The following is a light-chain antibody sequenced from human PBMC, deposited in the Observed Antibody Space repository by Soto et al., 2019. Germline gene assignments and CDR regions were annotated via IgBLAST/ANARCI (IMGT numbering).Light chain of an antibody. V-gene: IGKV3-20*01. CDR3: QYYGILLLR. Sequence: EVVVTQSPASRSCCTGKRYSLSGRVSQSVSTSSLAWYRQKPGQAPRLLIYGAFNRATGIPDRFSGGGSGTDFTLTITSLEPEDCTLDFCQYYGILLLRFAEGTRLDIK. CDR1: QSVSTSS. J-gene: IGKJ4*02. CDR2: GAF.